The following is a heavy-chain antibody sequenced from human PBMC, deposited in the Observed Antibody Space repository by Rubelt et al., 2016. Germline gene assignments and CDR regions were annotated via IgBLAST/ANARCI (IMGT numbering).Heavy chain of an antibody. V-gene: IGHV4-59*01. J-gene: IGHJ4*02. D-gene: IGHD2/OR15-2a*01. CDR3: ARSEKYFPPGDY. CDR2: MYSSGIT. Sequence: QLPGKGLEWIGYMYSSGITNYNPSLKSRVTISGDMAKNQISLKLSSVTAADTAVYYCARSEKYFPPGDYWGQGTLVTVSS.